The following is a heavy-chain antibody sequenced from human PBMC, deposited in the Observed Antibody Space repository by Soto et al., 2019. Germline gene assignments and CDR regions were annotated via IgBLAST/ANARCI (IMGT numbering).Heavy chain of an antibody. D-gene: IGHD3-9*01. V-gene: IGHV5-51*01. Sequence: GASLKISCKGSGYSFTSYWIGWVRQMPGKGLEWMGIIYPGDSDTRYSPSFQGQVTISADKSISTAYLQWSSLKASDTAMYYCARAYYDILTGADNWFDPWGQGTLVTVSS. CDR3: ARAYYDILTGADNWFDP. CDR2: IYPGDSDT. J-gene: IGHJ5*02. CDR1: GYSFTSYW.